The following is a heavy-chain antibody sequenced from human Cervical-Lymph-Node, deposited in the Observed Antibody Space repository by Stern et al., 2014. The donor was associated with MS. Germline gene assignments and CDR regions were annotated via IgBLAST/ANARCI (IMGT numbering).Heavy chain of an antibody. CDR3: AREVAGHRLGMMDV. V-gene: IGHV1-46*01. J-gene: IGHJ6*02. Sequence: VQLLASGAEVKKPGASVKVSCKASGYTFISYYMHWVRQAPGQGLEWMGIINPSGGSTSYAQKFQGRVTMTRDTSTNTVYMELRSLRSDDTAVYYCAREVAGHRLGMMDVWGQGTTVTVSS. CDR1: GYTFISYY. D-gene: IGHD6-19*01. CDR2: INPSGGST.